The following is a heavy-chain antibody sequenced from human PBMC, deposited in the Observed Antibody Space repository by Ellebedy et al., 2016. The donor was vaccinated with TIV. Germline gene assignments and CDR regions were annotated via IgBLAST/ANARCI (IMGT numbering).Heavy chain of an antibody. D-gene: IGHD3-3*01. V-gene: IGHV3-33*01. Sequence: GESLKISCAASGFTFSSYGMHWVRQAPGKGLEWVAIIWYDGSNKYYADSVKGRFTISRDNAKNSLYLQMNSLRVEDTAVYYCARGASWSAITGLDYWGQGTLVTVSS. CDR3: ARGASWSAITGLDY. CDR2: IWYDGSNK. CDR1: GFTFSSYG. J-gene: IGHJ4*02.